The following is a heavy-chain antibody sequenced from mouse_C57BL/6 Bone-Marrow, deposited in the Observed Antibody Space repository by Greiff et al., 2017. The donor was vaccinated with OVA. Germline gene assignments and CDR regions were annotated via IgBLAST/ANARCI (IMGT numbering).Heavy chain of an antibody. CDR2: INSDGGST. D-gene: IGHD1-2*01. CDR1: EYEFPSHD. CDR3: ARGENTAGPPDY. J-gene: IGHJ2*01. Sequence: EVQVVESGGGLVQPGESLKLSCESNEYEFPSHDMSWVRKTPEKRLELVAAINSDGGSTYYPDTMESRFIISRDNPKKTLYLQMSSLRTEDTAVNYCARGENTAGPPDYWGQGTTLTVSS. V-gene: IGHV5-2*01.